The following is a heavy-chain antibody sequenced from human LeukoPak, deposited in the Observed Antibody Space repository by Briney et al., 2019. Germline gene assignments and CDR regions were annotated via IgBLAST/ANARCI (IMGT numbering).Heavy chain of an antibody. Sequence: SETLSLTCTVSGGSIYNNYWTWIRQPPGKGLEWIGYVYSNGNTNYSPSLKSRVTMSIETSRSQFSLTVTSVTAADTAVYYCASYYSSGPSFQHWGQGTLVTVSS. CDR3: ASYYSSGPSFQH. D-gene: IGHD6-19*01. CDR2: VYSNGNT. J-gene: IGHJ1*01. CDR1: GGSIYNNY. V-gene: IGHV4-59*01.